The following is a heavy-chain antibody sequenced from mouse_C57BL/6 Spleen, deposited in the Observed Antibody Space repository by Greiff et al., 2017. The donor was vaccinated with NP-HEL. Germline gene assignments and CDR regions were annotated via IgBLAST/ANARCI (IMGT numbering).Heavy chain of an antibody. V-gene: IGHV1-81*01. D-gene: IGHD1-1*01. CDR1: GYTFTSYG. Sequence: QVQLQQSGAELARPGASVKLSCKASGYTFTSYGISWVKQRTGQGLEWIGEIYPRSGNTYYNEKFKGKATLTADKSSSTAYMELRSLTSEDSAVYFCAGRRDYYGSSPFDVWGTGTTVTVSS. J-gene: IGHJ1*03. CDR3: AGRRDYYGSSPFDV. CDR2: IYPRSGNT.